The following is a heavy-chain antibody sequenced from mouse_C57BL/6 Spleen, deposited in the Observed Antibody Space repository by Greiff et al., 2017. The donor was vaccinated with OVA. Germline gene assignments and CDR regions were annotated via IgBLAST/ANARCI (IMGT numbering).Heavy chain of an antibody. CDR1: GYTFTSYW. CDR2: IDPSDSYT. Sequence: QVQLQQPGAELVMPGASVKLSCKASGYTFTSYWMHWVKQSPGQGLEWIGEIDPSDSYTNYNQKFKGKSTLTVDKSSSTAYMQLSSLTSEDSAVYYCASSSDWYFDVWGTGTTVTVSS. CDR3: ASSSDWYFDV. J-gene: IGHJ1*03. D-gene: IGHD1-3*01. V-gene: IGHV1-69*01.